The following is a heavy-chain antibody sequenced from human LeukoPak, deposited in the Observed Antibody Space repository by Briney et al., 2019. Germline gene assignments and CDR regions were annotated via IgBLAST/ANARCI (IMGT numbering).Heavy chain of an antibody. V-gene: IGHV3-7*01. D-gene: IGHD2-8*01. CDR3: ARVSGYCTNGVCGPYDY. CDR1: GFTFSSYW. Sequence: GGSLRLSCAASGFTFSSYWMSWVRQAPGKGLEWVANRKQDGSEKYYVDSVKGRFTISRDNAKNSLYLQMNSLRAEDTAVYYCARVSGYCTNGVCGPYDYWGQGTLVTVSS. CDR2: RKQDGSEK. J-gene: IGHJ4*02.